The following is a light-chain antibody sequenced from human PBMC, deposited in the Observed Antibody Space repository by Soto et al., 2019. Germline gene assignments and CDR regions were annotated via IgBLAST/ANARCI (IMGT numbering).Light chain of an antibody. V-gene: IGLV2-14*01. CDR1: SSDVGGYNY. J-gene: IGLJ2*01. Sequence: QSALTQPASVSGSPGQSITISCTGTSSDVGGYNYVSWYQQNPGKAPKLMIYEVSNRPSGVSDRFSGSKSGNTASLTISGLHAEDEADYYCSSYTTSSTLVFGGGTKLTVL. CDR2: EVS. CDR3: SSYTTSSTLV.